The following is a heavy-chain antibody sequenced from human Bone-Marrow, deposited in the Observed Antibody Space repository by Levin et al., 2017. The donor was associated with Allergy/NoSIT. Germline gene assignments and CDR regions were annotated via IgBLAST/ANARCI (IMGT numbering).Heavy chain of an antibody. CDR1: GFTFSSHA. V-gene: IGHV3-23*01. Sequence: RGESLKISCGASGFTFSSHAMSWVRQAPGKGLEWVSVISGSGDNTYYADSVKGRFTISRDISKNTLYLQMNSLRAEDTAVYYCAKGYSGYPNDAFDIWGQGTMATVSS. D-gene: IGHD5-12*01. J-gene: IGHJ3*02. CDR3: AKGYSGYPNDAFDI. CDR2: ISGSGDNT.